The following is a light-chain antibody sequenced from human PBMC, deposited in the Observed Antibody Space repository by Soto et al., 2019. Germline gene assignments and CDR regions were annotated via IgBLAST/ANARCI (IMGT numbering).Light chain of an antibody. CDR1: QSVSTN. V-gene: IGKV3-15*01. J-gene: IGKJ1*01. Sequence: EIVMTQSPATLSVSPGERATLSCRASQSVSTNLAWYQQKPGQAPRLLIYGASTRDTGIPARFNGSGSGTEFTLTISSLQSEDFAVYYCQQYNNWWAFGQGTKVEIK. CDR2: GAS. CDR3: QQYNNWWA.